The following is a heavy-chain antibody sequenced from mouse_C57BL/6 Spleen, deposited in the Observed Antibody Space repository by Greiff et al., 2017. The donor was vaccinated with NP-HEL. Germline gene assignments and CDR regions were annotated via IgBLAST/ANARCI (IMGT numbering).Heavy chain of an antibody. J-gene: IGHJ1*03. D-gene: IGHD1-1*01. CDR1: GFTFSDYY. Sequence: EVMLVESEGGLVQPGSSMKLSCTASGFTFSDYYMAWVRQVPEKGLEWVANINYDGSSTYYLDSLKSRFIISRDNAKNILYLQMSSLKSEDTATYYCARESATVVGFDVWGTGTTVTVSS. CDR3: ARESATVVGFDV. V-gene: IGHV5-16*01. CDR2: INYDGSST.